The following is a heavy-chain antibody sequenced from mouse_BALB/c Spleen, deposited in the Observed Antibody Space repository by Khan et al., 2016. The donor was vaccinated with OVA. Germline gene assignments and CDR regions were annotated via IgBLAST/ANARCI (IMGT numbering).Heavy chain of an antibody. CDR1: GFNIKDTY. J-gene: IGHJ2*01. CDR3: SRINA. Sequence: EVELVESGAELVKPGASVKLSCTASGFNIKDTYMHWVKQRPEQGLEWIGRIDTANGNTKYDPKFQGKVTITADTSSNPAYLQLSSLTSEDTAVYYYSRINAWGQGTTRTVSS. CDR2: IDTANGNT. V-gene: IGHV14-3*02.